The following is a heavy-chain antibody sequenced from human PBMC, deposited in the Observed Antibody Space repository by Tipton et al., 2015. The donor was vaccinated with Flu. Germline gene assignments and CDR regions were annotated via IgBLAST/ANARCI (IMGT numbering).Heavy chain of an antibody. CDR3: ARDEGVVNYYFGMDV. CDR2: IWYDGSNI. Sequence: QLVQSGGGGVQPERSLRLSFKVSGFDFSVYGMHWVRQAPGKGLEWVAVIWYDGSNIHYADSVKGRFTMSRDNSKNTLYLQMNGLRAEDTAVYYCARDEGVVNYYFGMDVWGQGTTVTVSS. J-gene: IGHJ6*01. V-gene: IGHV3-33*01. CDR1: GFDFSVYG.